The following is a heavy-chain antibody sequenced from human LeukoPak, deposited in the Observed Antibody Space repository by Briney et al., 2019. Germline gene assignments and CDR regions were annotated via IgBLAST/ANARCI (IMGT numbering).Heavy chain of an antibody. J-gene: IGHJ5*02. CDR2: ISDDGRRK. CDR3: AREDCSEVRCYGAPDA. Sequence: PGGSLRLSCAASGFSFISYGMHWVRQAPGKGLEWVGVISDDGRRKDYADSVKGRFTISRDDAKNSLSLQMNSLRGEDTAVYYCAREDCSEVRCYGAPDAWGQGTRVTVSS. CDR1: GFSFISYG. V-gene: IGHV3-30*03. D-gene: IGHD2-15*01.